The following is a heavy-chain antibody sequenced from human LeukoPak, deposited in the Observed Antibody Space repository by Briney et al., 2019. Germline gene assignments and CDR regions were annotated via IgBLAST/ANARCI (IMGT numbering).Heavy chain of an antibody. CDR1: RFTASSNY. J-gene: IGHJ4*02. CDR3: ARRGSSGYFYFDY. Sequence: GGSLRLSRAPSRFTASSNYMSWVRQAPGKGLEWGSYISSSGSTIYYADSVKGRFTISRDNAKNSLYLQMNSLRAEDTAVYYCARRGSSGYFYFDYWGQGTLVTVSS. CDR2: ISSSGSTI. D-gene: IGHD3-22*01. V-gene: IGHV3-11*01.